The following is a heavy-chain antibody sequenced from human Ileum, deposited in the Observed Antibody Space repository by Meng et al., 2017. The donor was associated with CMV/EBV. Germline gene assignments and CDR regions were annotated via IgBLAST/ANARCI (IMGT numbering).Heavy chain of an antibody. Sequence: GGSLRLSCAASGFTFSYYWMSWVRQAPGKGLEWLANIDEDGSEKNYVDSVKGRFTISRDNTKKSLYLQMNSLRADDTAVYYCARDPRLRRFDSWGQGTLVVASS. CDR1: GFTFSYYW. D-gene: IGHD2-21*01. CDR3: ARDPRLRRFDS. CDR2: IDEDGSEK. J-gene: IGHJ4*02. V-gene: IGHV3-7*01.